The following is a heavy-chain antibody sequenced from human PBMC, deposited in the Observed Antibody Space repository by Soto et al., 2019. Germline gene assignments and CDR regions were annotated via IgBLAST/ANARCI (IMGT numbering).Heavy chain of an antibody. CDR2: IYYSGST. J-gene: IGHJ6*02. Sequence: SETLSLTCTVSGGSISSGGYYWSWIRQHPGKGLEWIGYIYYSGSTYYNPSLKSRVTISVDTSKNQFSLKLGSVTAADTAVYYCAREPRRGVVVTAHYYYGMDVWGQGTTVTVSS. CDR1: GGSISSGGYY. D-gene: IGHD2-21*02. V-gene: IGHV4-31*03. CDR3: AREPRRGVVVTAHYYYGMDV.